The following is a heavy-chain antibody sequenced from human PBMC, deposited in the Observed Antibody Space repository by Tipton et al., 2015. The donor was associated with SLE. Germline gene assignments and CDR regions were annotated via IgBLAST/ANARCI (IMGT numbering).Heavy chain of an antibody. Sequence: QLVQSGPEVKKPGESLKISCKGSGYSFTSYWIGWVRQMPGKGLEWMGIIYPGDSDTRYSPSFQGQVTISADKSITTAYLQWSSLKASDTAMYYCARPSGYGGNSDAFDIWGQGTMVTVSS. D-gene: IGHD4-23*01. J-gene: IGHJ3*02. CDR2: IYPGDSDT. V-gene: IGHV5-51*03. CDR1: GYSFTSYW. CDR3: ARPSGYGGNSDAFDI.